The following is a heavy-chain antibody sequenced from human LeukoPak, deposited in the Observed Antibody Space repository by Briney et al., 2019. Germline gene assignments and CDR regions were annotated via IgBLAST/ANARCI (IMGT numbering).Heavy chain of an antibody. D-gene: IGHD6-13*01. V-gene: IGHV4-59*11. Sequence: PSETLSLTCTVSGGSISSHYWSWIRQPPGKGLEWIGYIYYSRSTNYNPSLKSRVTISVDTSKNQFSLKLSSVTAADTAVYYCARVSRSSYFDYWGQGTLVTVSS. CDR2: IYYSRST. J-gene: IGHJ4*02. CDR1: GGSISSHY. CDR3: ARVSRSSYFDY.